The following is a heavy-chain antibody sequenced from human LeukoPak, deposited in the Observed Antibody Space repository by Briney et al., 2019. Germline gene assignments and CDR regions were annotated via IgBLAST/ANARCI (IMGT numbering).Heavy chain of an antibody. J-gene: IGHJ2*01. Sequence: PGGSLRLSCAASGFSSGGYALHWVRQAPGKGLEWVASISWNSGDIVHADSVKGRFTISRDNAKNSLYLQMDSLRTEDTALYYCVKSGGYATAIRYFDLWGRGTLVTVSS. CDR1: GFSSGGYA. CDR2: ISWNSGDI. D-gene: IGHD2-21*02. CDR3: VKSGGYATAIRYFDL. V-gene: IGHV3-9*02.